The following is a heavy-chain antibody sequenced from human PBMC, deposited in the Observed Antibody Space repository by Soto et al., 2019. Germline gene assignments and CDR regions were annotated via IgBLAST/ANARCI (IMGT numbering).Heavy chain of an antibody. V-gene: IGHV3-48*03. CDR2: ILSIGTTI. D-gene: IGHD5-12*01. CDR3: ARGMDLVATIGFDS. CDR1: GFRFSDYE. Sequence: EVQLMESGGGLVQPGGTLRLSCATSGFRFSDYEVNWVRQAPGKGLEWVAYILSIGTTIYYTDSVKGRFTISRDNTKNLLYLQMNSLRVEDTGVYYCARGMDLVATIGFDSWGQGTMVTVSS. J-gene: IGHJ4*02.